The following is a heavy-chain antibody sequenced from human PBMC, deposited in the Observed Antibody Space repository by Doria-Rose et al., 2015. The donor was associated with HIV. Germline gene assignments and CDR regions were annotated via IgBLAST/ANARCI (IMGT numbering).Heavy chain of an antibody. V-gene: IGHV3-21*03. CDR2: ISSSSEYI. CDR1: GFTFSRYS. Sequence: VQLVQSGGVLVKPGGSLRLSCAASGFTFSRYSMNWVRQAPGKGLEWVSSISSSSEYIYYVDSVQGRFTISRDNAQNSVYLQMNSLRTEDTAVYYCARDHYDSGGYCSDWGQGTLVTVSS. CDR3: ARDHYDSGGYCSD. D-gene: IGHD3-22*01. J-gene: IGHJ4*02.